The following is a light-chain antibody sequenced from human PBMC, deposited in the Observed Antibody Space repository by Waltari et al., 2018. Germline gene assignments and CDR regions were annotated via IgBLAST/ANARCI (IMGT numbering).Light chain of an antibody. V-gene: IGKV1-NL1*01. CDR2: SAS. Sequence: DIQMTQSPSSLSAGVGARPTITCRASQAITKSLAWYQQNPGKAPKLLVYSASTLESGVPSRFSGSGSGTDYTLTISSLQPEDFATYYCQQYYNVPLAFGQGTKVEIK. CDR3: QQYYNVPLA. J-gene: IGKJ1*01. CDR1: QAITKS.